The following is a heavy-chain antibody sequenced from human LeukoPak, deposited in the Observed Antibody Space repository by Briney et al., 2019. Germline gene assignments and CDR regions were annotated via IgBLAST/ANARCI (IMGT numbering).Heavy chain of an antibody. J-gene: IGHJ4*02. D-gene: IGHD6-19*01. V-gene: IGHV3-23*01. CDR2: VSGSGVST. Sequence: GGSLRLSCAASGFTFSSYAMSWVRQAPGKGLEWVPAVSGSGVSTYYADSVKGRFTISRDNSKNTLYLQMYSLRAEDTAVYYCAKVGSGWYYFDYWGQGTLATVSS. CDR3: AKVGSGWYYFDY. CDR1: GFTFSSYA.